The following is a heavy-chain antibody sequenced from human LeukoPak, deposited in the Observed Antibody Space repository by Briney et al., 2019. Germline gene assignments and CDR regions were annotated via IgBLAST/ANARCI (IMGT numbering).Heavy chain of an antibody. CDR2: IYYSGST. CDR1: GGSISSCY. J-gene: IGHJ3*02. CDR3: ARGGPQWLTHAFDI. D-gene: IGHD6-19*01. V-gene: IGHV4-59*08. Sequence: PSETLSLTCTVSGGSISSCYWSWIRQPPGKGLEWIGYIYYSGSTNYNPSLKSRVTISVDTSKNQFSLKLSSVTAADTAVYYCARGGPQWLTHAFDIWGQGTMVTVSS.